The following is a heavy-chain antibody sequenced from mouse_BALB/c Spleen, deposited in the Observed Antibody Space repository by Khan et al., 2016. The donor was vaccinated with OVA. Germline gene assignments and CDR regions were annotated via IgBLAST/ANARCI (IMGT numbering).Heavy chain of an antibody. V-gene: IGHV3-8*02. D-gene: IGHD3-1*01. CDR2: ISYSGNP. CDR1: GDSITIGY. Sequence: VQLQESGPSLVKPSQTLALTCSVTGDSITIGYWNWIRKFPGNKLEYMGYISYSGNPYYNQSLKSRISITRDTSKNQYYLQLNSVTSEDTATYYCACELRGFAYWGQGTLVTVSA. CDR3: ACELRGFAY. J-gene: IGHJ3*01.